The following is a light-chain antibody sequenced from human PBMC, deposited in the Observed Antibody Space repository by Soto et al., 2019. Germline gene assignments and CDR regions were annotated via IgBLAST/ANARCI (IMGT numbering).Light chain of an antibody. CDR2: GAS. Sequence: IVLTQSPATLSLSPLEIPSVCCRASQSVSSYLAWYQQKPGQAPRLLIYGASTRATGIPARFSGSGSGTDFTLTISSLQSEDFATYYCQQHYITPWTFGQGTKVDI. CDR3: QQHYITPWT. J-gene: IGKJ1*01. CDR1: QSVSSY. V-gene: IGKV3-15*01.